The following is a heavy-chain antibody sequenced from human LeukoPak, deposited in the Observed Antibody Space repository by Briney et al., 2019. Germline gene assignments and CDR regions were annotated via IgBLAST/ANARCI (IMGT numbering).Heavy chain of an antibody. V-gene: IGHV5-51*01. Sequence: GESLKISCKASGYSFINYWVGWVRQMPGKGLEWMGSIYPGDSDTTYSPSFQGQVTISADKSISTAYLQWSSLKASDTAMYYCARLGRNYYDSSGYYYGYWGQGTLVTVSS. D-gene: IGHD3-22*01. CDR2: IYPGDSDT. CDR3: ARLGRNYYDSSGYYYGY. J-gene: IGHJ4*02. CDR1: GYSFINYW.